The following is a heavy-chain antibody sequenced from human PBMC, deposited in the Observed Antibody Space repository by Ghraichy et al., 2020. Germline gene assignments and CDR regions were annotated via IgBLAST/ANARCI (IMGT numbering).Heavy chain of an antibody. CDR2: IYPGDSDT. CDR1: GYSFTSYW. Sequence: GESLNISCKGSGYSFTSYWIGWVRQMPGKGLEWMGIIYPGDSDTRYSPSFQGQVTISADKSISTAYLQWSSLKASDTAMYYCARGGRDGYNLDAFDIWGQGTMVTVSS. J-gene: IGHJ3*02. CDR3: ARGGRDGYNLDAFDI. D-gene: IGHD5-24*01. V-gene: IGHV5-51*01.